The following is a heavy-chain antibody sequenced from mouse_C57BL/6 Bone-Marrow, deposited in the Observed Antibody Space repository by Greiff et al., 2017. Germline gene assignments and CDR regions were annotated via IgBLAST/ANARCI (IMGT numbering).Heavy chain of an antibody. CDR2: IDPSDSYT. D-gene: IGHD2-12*01. J-gene: IGHJ3*01. V-gene: IGHV1-59*01. Sequence: QVQLQQPGAELVRPGTSVKLSCKASGYTFTSYWMHWVKQRPGQGLEWIGVIDPSDSYTNYNQKFKGKATLTVDTSSSTAYLQLSSLTSEYSAVYSCARHSSYCAYWPQLPLVTLSA. CDR1: GYTFTSYW. CDR3: ARHSSYCAY.